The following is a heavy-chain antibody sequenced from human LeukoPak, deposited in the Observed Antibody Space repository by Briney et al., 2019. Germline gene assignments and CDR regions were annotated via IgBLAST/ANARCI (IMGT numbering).Heavy chain of an antibody. Sequence: ASVKVSCKASGYTFTSYDINWVRQATGQGLEWMGRINPNSGGTNYAQKFQGRVTMTRDTSISTAYMELSRLRSDDTAVYYCARVGIAVRNYWGQGTLVTVSS. CDR3: ARVGIAVRNY. CDR1: GYTFTSYD. J-gene: IGHJ4*02. V-gene: IGHV1-2*06. D-gene: IGHD6-19*01. CDR2: INPNSGGT.